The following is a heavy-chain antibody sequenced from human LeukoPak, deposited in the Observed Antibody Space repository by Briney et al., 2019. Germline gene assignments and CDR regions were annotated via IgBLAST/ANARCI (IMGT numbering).Heavy chain of an antibody. V-gene: IGHV3-53*01. CDR1: GFTVSSNY. CDR2: IYSGGST. D-gene: IGHD5-18*01. Sequence: PGGSLRLSCAASGFTVSSNYMGWVRQAPGKGLEWVSVIYSGGSTHYADSVKGRFTISRDNSKNTLYLQMNSLRAEDTAVYYCASTPAGGYSYGYGYWGQGTLVTVSS. J-gene: IGHJ4*02. CDR3: ASTPAGGYSYGYGY.